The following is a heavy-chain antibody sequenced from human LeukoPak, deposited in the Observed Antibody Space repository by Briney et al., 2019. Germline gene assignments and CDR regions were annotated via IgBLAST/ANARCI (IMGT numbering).Heavy chain of an antibody. J-gene: IGHJ4*02. V-gene: IGHV3-21*01. CDR2: ISSSATYI. CDR3: ARDLVGATTF. CDR1: GFTFSTYT. Sequence: GGSLRLSCAASGFTFSTYTMNWVRQAPGKGLEWVSSISSSATYIYYAGSVKGRFTISRDNAKNSLYVQMNSLRAEDTAVYYCARDLVGATTFWGQGTLVTVSS. D-gene: IGHD1-26*01.